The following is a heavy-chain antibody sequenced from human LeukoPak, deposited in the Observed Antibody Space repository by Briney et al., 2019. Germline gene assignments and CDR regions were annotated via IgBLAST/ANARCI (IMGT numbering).Heavy chain of an antibody. CDR2: ISGSGGST. J-gene: IGHJ5*02. Sequence: GGSMRLSCAASGFTFSSYAMSWVRQAPGKGLEWVSAISGSGGSTYYADSVKGRFTISRDNSKNTLYLQMNSLRAEDTAVYYCAKDTCSGGSCYSWRGYWFDPWGQGTLVTVSS. V-gene: IGHV3-23*01. CDR3: AKDTCSGGSCYSWRGYWFDP. D-gene: IGHD2-15*01. CDR1: GFTFSSYA.